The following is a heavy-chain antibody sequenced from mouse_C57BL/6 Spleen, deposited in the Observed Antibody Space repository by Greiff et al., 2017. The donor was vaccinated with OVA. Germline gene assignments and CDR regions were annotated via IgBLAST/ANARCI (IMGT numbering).Heavy chain of an antibody. CDR2: IDPSASYT. V-gene: IGHV1-69*01. CDR1: GYTFTSYW. Sequence: QVQLQQPGAELVMPGASVKLSCKASGYTFTSYWMHWVKQRPGQGLEWIGEIDPSASYTNYNQKFKGKSTLTVDKSSSTAYMQLSSLTSEDSAVYYCARRRGYFDYWGQGTTLTVSS. J-gene: IGHJ2*01. CDR3: ARRRGYFDY.